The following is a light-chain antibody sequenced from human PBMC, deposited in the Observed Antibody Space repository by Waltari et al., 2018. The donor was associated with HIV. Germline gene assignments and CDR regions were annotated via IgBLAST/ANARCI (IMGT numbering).Light chain of an antibody. Sequence: QSVLTQPPSVSGAPGQRVTISCTGSSSNIGAGYDVHWYQQLPGTAPKPLSYGNSNRPSGGPDRFSGSKSGTAASLAITGLQAEDEADYYCQSYDSTGVFGGGTKLTVL. CDR2: GNS. V-gene: IGLV1-40*01. J-gene: IGLJ3*02. CDR3: QSYDSTGV. CDR1: SSNIGAGYD.